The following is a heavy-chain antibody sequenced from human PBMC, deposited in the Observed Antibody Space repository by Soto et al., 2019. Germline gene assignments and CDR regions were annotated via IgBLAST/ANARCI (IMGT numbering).Heavy chain of an antibody. V-gene: IGHV4-39*07. Sequence: SETLSLTCTVSGGSISSSSYYWGWIRQPPGKGLEWIGSIYYSGSTYYNPSLKSRVTISVDTSKNQFSLKLSSVTAAYTAVYCCARGVEWSNPAYYFDYWGQGTLVTVSS. CDR1: GGSISSSSYY. J-gene: IGHJ4*02. CDR3: ARGVEWSNPAYYFDY. D-gene: IGHD3-3*01. CDR2: IYYSGST.